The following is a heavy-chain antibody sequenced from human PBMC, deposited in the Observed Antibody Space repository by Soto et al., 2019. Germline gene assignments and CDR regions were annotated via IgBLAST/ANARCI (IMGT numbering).Heavy chain of an antibody. CDR3: ARDGDGCIHP. CDR1: GGSFSGYQ. J-gene: IGHJ5*02. D-gene: IGHD2-21*01. CDR2: INPSGTT. V-gene: IGHV4-34*01. Sequence: QVQLQQWGAGLLKPSETLSLTCAVYGGSFSGYQWSWIRQPLGKGLARIGEINPSGTTNYNPYLNRSVTLSVDTSKSQFSLKLSSVTAADTAAYFCARDGDGCIHPWGQGTLVTVSS.